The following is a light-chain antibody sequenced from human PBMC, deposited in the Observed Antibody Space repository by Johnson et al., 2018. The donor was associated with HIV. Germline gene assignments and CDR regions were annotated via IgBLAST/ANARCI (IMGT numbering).Light chain of an antibody. CDR2: DNN. V-gene: IGLV1-51*01. Sequence: QSVLTQPPSVSAAPGQKVTISCSGSSSNIGNNYVSWYQQLPGTAPKLLIYDNNKRPSGIPDRFSVSKSGTSATLGITGLQTGDEADYYCGTWDSSLSAGYVFGTGTKVTVL. CDR3: GTWDSSLSAGYV. CDR1: SSNIGNNY. J-gene: IGLJ1*01.